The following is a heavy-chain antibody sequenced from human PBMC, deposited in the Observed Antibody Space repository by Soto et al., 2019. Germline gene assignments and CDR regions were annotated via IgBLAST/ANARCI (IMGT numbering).Heavy chain of an antibody. D-gene: IGHD2-8*02. CDR3: VKEPSDTWSFAY. CDR2: VTHDGSLY. Sequence: VQLVESGGGVVQPGRSLRLSCVASGFTFSSCAMHWVRQVPGKGLEWLAVVTHDGSLYPYADSVKGRFSISRDNSRKTLYLQRISLVLEDTAVYYCVKEPSDTWSFAYWGQGPLVTVSS. V-gene: IGHV3-30*18. CDR1: GFTFSSCA. J-gene: IGHJ4*02.